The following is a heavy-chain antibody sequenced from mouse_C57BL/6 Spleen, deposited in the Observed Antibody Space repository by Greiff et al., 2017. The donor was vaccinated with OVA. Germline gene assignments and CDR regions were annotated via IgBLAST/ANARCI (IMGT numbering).Heavy chain of an antibody. CDR1: GYTFTNYW. V-gene: IGHV1-63*01. Sequence: VKLMESGAELVRPGTSVKMSCKASGYTFTNYWIGWAKQRPGHGLEWIGDIYPGGGYTNYNEKFKGKATLTADKSSSTAYMQFSSLTSEDSAIYYCARVAPYAMDYWGQGTSVTVSS. CDR3: ARVAPYAMDY. J-gene: IGHJ4*01. CDR2: IYPGGGYT.